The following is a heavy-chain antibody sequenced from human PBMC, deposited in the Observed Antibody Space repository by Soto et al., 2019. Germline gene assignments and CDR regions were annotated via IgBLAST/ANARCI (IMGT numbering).Heavy chain of an antibody. Sequence: ASVKVSCKASGYTFTSYAMHWVRQAPGQRLEWMGWINAGNGNTKYSQKFQGRVTITRDKSTSTAYMELSSLRSEDTAVYYCARDPGDYGDYVARYWGQGTLVTVSS. CDR2: INAGNGNT. D-gene: IGHD4-17*01. CDR3: ARDPGDYGDYVARY. V-gene: IGHV1-3*01. J-gene: IGHJ4*02. CDR1: GYTFTSYA.